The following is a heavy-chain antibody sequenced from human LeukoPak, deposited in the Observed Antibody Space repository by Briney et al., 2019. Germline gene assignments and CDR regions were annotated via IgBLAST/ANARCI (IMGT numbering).Heavy chain of an antibody. CDR2: ILNTGSP. V-gene: IGHV4-59*07. J-gene: IGHJ6*03. Sequence: SVTDSVTCTVSGDSISDYLWTWIRQPPGTGLEWIGHILNTGSPNSGPSLKSRVTILLDTSSNHFSLKLNSVTAAATAVYYCARAPVGDILSAYRTSYMDVWGKGTPVTVSS. CDR3: ARAPVGDILSAYRTSYMDV. D-gene: IGHD3-9*01. CDR1: GDSISDYL.